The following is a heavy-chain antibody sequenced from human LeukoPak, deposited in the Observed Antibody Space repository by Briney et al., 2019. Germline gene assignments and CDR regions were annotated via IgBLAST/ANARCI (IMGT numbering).Heavy chain of an antibody. Sequence: PGGSLRLSCAASGFTFSIYAMSWVRQAQAKGLEWVSALSGSGGSTYYADSVKGRFTISKDNSKNTLYLQMNSLRAEDTAVYYCAKGTGPLFDYWGQGTLVTVSS. CDR3: AKGTGPLFDY. J-gene: IGHJ4*02. D-gene: IGHD1-14*01. V-gene: IGHV3-23*01. CDR2: LSGSGGST. CDR1: GFTFSIYA.